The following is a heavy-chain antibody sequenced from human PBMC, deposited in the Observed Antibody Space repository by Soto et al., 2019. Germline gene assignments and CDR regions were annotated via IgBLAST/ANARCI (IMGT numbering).Heavy chain of an antibody. V-gene: IGHV1-3*01. CDR2: INAGNGNT. D-gene: IGHD6-19*01. CDR1: GYTFTSYA. J-gene: IGHJ4*02. Sequence: GASVKVSCKASGYTFTSYAMHWVRQAPGQRLEWMGWINAGNGNTKYSQKFQGRVTITRDTSASTAYMELSSLRSEDTAVYYCARDLVSEWLAPESVLDYWGQGTLVTVSS. CDR3: ARDLVSEWLAPESVLDY.